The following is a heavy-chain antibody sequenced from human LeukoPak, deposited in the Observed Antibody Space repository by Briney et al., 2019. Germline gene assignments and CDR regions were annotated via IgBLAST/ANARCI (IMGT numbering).Heavy chain of an antibody. J-gene: IGHJ6*02. V-gene: IGHV4-34*01. D-gene: IGHD3-10*01. CDR2: INHSGTT. CDR1: GGSFSGYY. CDR3: ARRRGQGSGSYFHYYYYGMDV. Sequence: SETLSLTCAVYGGSFSGYYWNWIRQPPREGLEWIGEINHSGTTNYNPSLKSRVTISIDTSKNQFSLKLSSVTAADTAVYSCARRRGQGSGSYFHYYYYGMDVWGQGTTVTVSS.